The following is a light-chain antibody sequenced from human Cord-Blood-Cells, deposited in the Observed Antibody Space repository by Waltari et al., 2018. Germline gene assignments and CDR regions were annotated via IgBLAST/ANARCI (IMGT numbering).Light chain of an antibody. CDR2: GAS. Sequence: EIVLTQSPGTLSLSPGERDTLSCRASQSVSSSYLAWYQQKPGQAPRLLIYGASSRATGIPDRFSCSGAGTDFTLTISRLEPEDYAVYYCQQYGSSPPGTFGQGTKLEIK. CDR1: QSVSSSY. J-gene: IGKJ2*01. CDR3: QQYGSSPPGT. V-gene: IGKV3-20*01.